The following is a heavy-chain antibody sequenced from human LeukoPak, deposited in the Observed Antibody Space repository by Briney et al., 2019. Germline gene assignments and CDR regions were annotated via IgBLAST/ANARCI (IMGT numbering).Heavy chain of an antibody. D-gene: IGHD3-22*01. CDR2: IYYSGST. V-gene: IGHV4-59*08. CDR3: VSSGYNPRFYYYYLDV. Sequence: PSETLSLTCTVSGGSISSYYWSWIRQPPGKGLEWIGYIYYSGSTNYNPSLRSRATISIDTSSNEFSLKLSSVTAADTAVYYCVSSGYNPRFYYYYLDVWGKGTTVTISS. CDR1: GGSISSYY. J-gene: IGHJ6*03.